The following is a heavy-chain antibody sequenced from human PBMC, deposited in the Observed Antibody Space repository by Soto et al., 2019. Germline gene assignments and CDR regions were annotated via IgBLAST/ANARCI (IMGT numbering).Heavy chain of an antibody. CDR1: GGTFSSYA. D-gene: IGHD2-15*01. J-gene: IGHJ4*02. V-gene: IGHV1-69*06. CDR3: ARERSSGSEDYFDY. CDR2: IIPIFGTA. Sequence: RASVKVSCKASGGTFSSYAISWVRQAPGQGLEWMGGIIPIFGTANYAQKFQGRVTITADKSTSTAYMELSSLRSEDTAVYYCARERSSGSEDYFDYWGQGTLVTVSS.